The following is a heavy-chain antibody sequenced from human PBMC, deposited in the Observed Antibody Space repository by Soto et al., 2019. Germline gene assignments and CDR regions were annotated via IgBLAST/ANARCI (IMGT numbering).Heavy chain of an antibody. CDR1: GGTLSIYT. J-gene: IGHJ4*02. Sequence: SVKVACKASGGTLSIYTFSWVRQAPGQGLEWMGRVIPNLGVTNYAKKFQGRFTIVVDTSTSTAYMELNSLRYEDTAVYYCARDKGYCSDTSCAVFDYWGQGTLVSVS. CDR2: VIPNLGVT. D-gene: IGHD2-15*01. CDR3: ARDKGYCSDTSCAVFDY. V-gene: IGHV1-69*04.